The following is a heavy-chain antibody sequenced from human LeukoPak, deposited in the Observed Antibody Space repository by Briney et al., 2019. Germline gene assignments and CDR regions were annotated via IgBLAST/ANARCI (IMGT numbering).Heavy chain of an antibody. CDR1: GGSFSGYY. J-gene: IGHJ4*02. CDR2: INHRGST. V-gene: IGHV4-34*01. Sequence: SETLSLTCAVYGGSFSGYYWSWIRQPPGKGLEWIGEINHRGSTNYNPSLRSRVTISVDTSKNHFSLKLSSVTAADTAVHYCTRNTGDYGGYFDYWGQGTLVTVSS. CDR3: TRNTGDYGGYFDY. D-gene: IGHD4-17*01.